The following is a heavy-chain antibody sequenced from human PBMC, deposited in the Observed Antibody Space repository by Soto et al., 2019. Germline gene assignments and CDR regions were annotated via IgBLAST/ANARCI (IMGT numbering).Heavy chain of an antibody. CDR1: GYTFTSYG. CDR3: ARDWEYSSGWYEWELGY. J-gene: IGHJ4*02. V-gene: IGHV1-18*01. D-gene: IGHD6-19*01. Sequence: ASVKVSCKASGYTFTSYGISWVRQAPGQGLEWMGWISAYNGNTNYAQKLQGRVTMTTDTSTSTAYMELRSLRSDDTAVYYCARDWEYSSGWYEWELGYWGQGTLVTVSS. CDR2: ISAYNGNT.